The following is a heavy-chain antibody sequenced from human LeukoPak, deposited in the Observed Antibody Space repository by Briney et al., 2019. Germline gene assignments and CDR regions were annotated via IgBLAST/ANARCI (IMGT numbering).Heavy chain of an antibody. CDR1: GFTFSSFW. J-gene: IGHJ4*02. CDR3: ARAGEYYYDSSGYPGDFDY. D-gene: IGHD3-22*01. V-gene: IGHV3-7*01. Sequence: PGGSLRLSCAASGFTFSSFWMSWVRQAPGKGLEWVANIKQDGSEKYYVDSVKGRFTISRDNAKNSLYLQMNSLRAEDTAVYYCARAGEYYYDSSGYPGDFDYWGQGTLGTVSS. CDR2: IKQDGSEK.